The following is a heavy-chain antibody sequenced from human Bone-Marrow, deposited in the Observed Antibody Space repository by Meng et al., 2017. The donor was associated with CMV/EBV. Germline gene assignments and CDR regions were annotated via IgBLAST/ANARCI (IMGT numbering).Heavy chain of an antibody. CDR3: AKGTSRDGYNTDFDY. D-gene: IGHD5-24*01. Sequence: GEALKILCAASGFTFSSYAMSWVRQAPGKGLEWDSAISGSGGSTYHADSVKGRFTISRDNSKNTLYLQMNSLRAEDMAVYYCAKGTSRDGYNTDFDYWGQGTLVTVSS. J-gene: IGHJ4*02. V-gene: IGHV3-23*01. CDR1: GFTFSSYA. CDR2: ISGSGGST.